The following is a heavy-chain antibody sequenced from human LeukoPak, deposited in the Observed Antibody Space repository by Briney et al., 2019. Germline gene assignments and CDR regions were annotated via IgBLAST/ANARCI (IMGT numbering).Heavy chain of an antibody. V-gene: IGHV5-51*01. CDR1: GYSFTSYW. Sequence: GESLKISCQGSGYSFTSYWIGWVRPMPGKGLEWMGIIYPGDSDTRYSPSFQGQVTISADKSISTAYLQWSSLKASDTAMYYCARPYCSSTSCYGYFQHWGQGTLVTVSS. CDR3: ARPYCSSTSCYGYFQH. D-gene: IGHD2-2*01. J-gene: IGHJ1*01. CDR2: IYPGDSDT.